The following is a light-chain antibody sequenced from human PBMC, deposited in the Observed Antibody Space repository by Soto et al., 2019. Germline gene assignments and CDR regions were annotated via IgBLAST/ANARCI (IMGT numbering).Light chain of an antibody. Sequence: QSALSQPASVSGSPGQSTTISCTGTSSDVGSYDLVSWYQHHLGKPPKLLIYEDAKRPSGVSHRFSGSKSGNTASLTISGLQAEDEGDYYCCSYTGNNTWVFGGGTKLTVL. J-gene: IGLJ3*02. CDR2: EDA. CDR3: CSYTGNNTWV. V-gene: IGLV2-23*01. CDR1: SSDVGSYDL.